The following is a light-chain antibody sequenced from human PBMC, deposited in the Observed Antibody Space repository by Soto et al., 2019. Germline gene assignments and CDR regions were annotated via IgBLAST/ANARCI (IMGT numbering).Light chain of an antibody. CDR3: CSYAGTYIWL. Sequence: QSALTQPRSVSGSPGQSVTISCTGTSSNVGGYNYVSWYQHHPGKVPKLLIYDVTERPSGVPDRFSGYKSGNTASLTISGLHADDEADYYCCSYAGTYIWLFGGGTKLTVL. CDR1: SSNVGGYNY. CDR2: DVT. J-gene: IGLJ2*01. V-gene: IGLV2-11*01.